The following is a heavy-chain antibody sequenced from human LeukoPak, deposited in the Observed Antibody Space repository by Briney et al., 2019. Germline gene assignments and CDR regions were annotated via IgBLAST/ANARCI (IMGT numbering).Heavy chain of an antibody. D-gene: IGHD4-17*01. J-gene: IGHJ6*02. V-gene: IGHV4-59*01. Sequence: NPSETLSLTCSVSGGSISSYYWSWIRQPPGKGLEWIGYIYYSGSTNYNPSLKSRVTISVDTSKNQFSLKLSSVTAADTAVYYCAREGYGDYYGMDVWGQGTTVTVSS. CDR1: GGSISSYY. CDR2: IYYSGST. CDR3: AREGYGDYYGMDV.